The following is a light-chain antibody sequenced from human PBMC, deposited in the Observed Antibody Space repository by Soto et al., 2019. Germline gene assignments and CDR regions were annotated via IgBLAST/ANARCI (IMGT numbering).Light chain of an antibody. CDR1: QSVSSN. Sequence: EIVMTQSPATLSVAQGERATLSCRASQSVSSNLDWYQQKPGQAPRLLIYGASTRATGIPARFSGSGSGTEFTLPISRLQSEDFAVYYCQQYDNWPWTFGQGTKVEI. CDR2: GAS. J-gene: IGKJ1*01. V-gene: IGKV3-15*01. CDR3: QQYDNWPWT.